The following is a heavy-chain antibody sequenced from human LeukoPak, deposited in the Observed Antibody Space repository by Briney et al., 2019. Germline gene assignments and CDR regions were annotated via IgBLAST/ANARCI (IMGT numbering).Heavy chain of an antibody. CDR1: GGSVTSGGYY. V-gene: IGHV4-31*03. J-gene: IGHJ6*02. D-gene: IGHD6-6*01. Sequence: SETLSLTCTVSGGSVTSGGYYWSWIRQHPGKGLEWIGYVYYTGSTYYNPSLKSRVTISPDTSKNQFSLKVSSVSAADTAVYYCARISAGRYGMDVWGQGTTVTVSS. CDR2: VYYTGST. CDR3: ARISAGRYGMDV.